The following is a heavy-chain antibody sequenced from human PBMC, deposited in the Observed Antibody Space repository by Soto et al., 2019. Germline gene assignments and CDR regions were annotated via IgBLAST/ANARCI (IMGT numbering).Heavy chain of an antibody. D-gene: IGHD7-27*01. Sequence: ASVKVCCKASGYTFNSYCMRWVRQAPEQRLEWMGWISAYNGNTNYAQKLQGRVTMTTDTSTSTAYMELRSLRSDDTAVYYCARDKEARWGYYYYYGMDVWGQGTTVTVSS. CDR3: ARDKEARWGYYYYYGMDV. CDR2: ISAYNGNT. J-gene: IGHJ6*02. V-gene: IGHV1-18*01. CDR1: GYTFNSYC.